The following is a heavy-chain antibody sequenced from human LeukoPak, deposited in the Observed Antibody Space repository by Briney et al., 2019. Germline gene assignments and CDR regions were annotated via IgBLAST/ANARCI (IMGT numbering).Heavy chain of an antibody. CDR2: MNTTGST. V-gene: IGHV4-61*09. CDR1: GDSISIGSYY. Sequence: SQTLSLTCTVSGDSISIGSYYWSWLRQPAGKGLEWIGHMNTTGSTKYNPSLKSRVTISVDTSNNQFSLKVSSVTAADTAVYYCARYRDYWGQGTLVTVSS. D-gene: IGHD1-26*01. J-gene: IGHJ4*02. CDR3: ARYRDY.